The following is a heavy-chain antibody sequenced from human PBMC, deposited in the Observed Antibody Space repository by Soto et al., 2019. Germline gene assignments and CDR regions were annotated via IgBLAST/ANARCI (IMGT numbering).Heavy chain of an antibody. J-gene: IGHJ4*02. Sequence: QVQLVESGGGLVKPGGSLRLSCAASGFTFSGYYMSWIRQAPGKGLECISYISSSGDRTKYADSVKGRFTISRDNAKKSMYLQMNSLRAEDTAVYYCVREPSYHFDTWCQGTRVTVSS. CDR1: GFTFSGYY. CDR2: ISSSGDRT. V-gene: IGHV3-11*05. D-gene: IGHD2-2*01. CDR3: VREPSYHFDT.